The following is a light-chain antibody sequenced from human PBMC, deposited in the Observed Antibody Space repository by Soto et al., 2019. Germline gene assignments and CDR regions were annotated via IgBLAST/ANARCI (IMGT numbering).Light chain of an antibody. J-gene: IGKJ1*01. Sequence: EIVMTQSPATLSVSPGERATLSCRASQSVSSNLAWYQQKPGQAPRLLIYGASSRATGIPARFRGSGSGTDFTLSISSLEPEDFAVYYCQQRTDRPPWTFGQGTKVESK. CDR2: GAS. CDR3: QQRTDRPPWT. CDR1: QSVSSN. V-gene: IGKV3-15*01.